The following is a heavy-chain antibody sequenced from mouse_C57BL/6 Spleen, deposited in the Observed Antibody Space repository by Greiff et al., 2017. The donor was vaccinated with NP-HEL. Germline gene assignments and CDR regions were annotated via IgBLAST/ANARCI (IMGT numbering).Heavy chain of an antibody. D-gene: IGHD2-1*01. Sequence: EVQLQQSGPELVKPGASVKISCKASGYTFTDYYMNWVKQSHGKSLEWIGDINPNNGGTSYNQKFKGKATLTVDKSSSTAYMELRSLTSEDSAVYYCARKGSYGNYGRWGQGTLVTVSA. CDR1: GYTFTDYY. CDR2: INPNNGGT. V-gene: IGHV1-26*01. CDR3: ARKGSYGNYGR. J-gene: IGHJ3*01.